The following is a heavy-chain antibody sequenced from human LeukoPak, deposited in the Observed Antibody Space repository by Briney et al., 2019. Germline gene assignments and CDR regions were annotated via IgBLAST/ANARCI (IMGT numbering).Heavy chain of an antibody. CDR3: ARHAVPGYFDY. J-gene: IGHJ4*02. CDR1: GASISSSSYY. Sequence: SETLSLTCTVSGASISSSSYYWGWIRQPRGKGLEWIGSIYYSGSTYYNPSRKSRITISVDTSKNQFSLKLSSVTAADTAVYYCARHAVPGYFDYWGQGTLVTVSS. CDR2: IYYSGST. V-gene: IGHV4-39*01.